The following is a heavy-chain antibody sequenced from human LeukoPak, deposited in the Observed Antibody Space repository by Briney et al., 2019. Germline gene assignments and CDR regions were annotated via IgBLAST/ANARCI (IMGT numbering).Heavy chain of an antibody. CDR2: LYYSGST. CDR1: GVSINNRHYY. V-gene: IGHV4-31*03. J-gene: IGHJ5*02. D-gene: IGHD6-13*01. CDR3: SRAPAAAPTNNWFDP. Sequence: SETLSLTCTVSGVSINNRHYYWSWLRQHPLKRLDWIGHLYYSGSTYYNSALKRRVTISVDTSKDQFSLQLRSVTAADTAVYYCSRAPAAAPTNNWFDPWGQGTLVTVSS.